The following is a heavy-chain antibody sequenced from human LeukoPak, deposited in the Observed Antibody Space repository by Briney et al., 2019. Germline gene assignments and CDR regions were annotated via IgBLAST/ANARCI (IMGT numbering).Heavy chain of an antibody. V-gene: IGHV3-7*01. D-gene: IGHD6-19*01. CDR2: IKQDGSEK. J-gene: IGHJ4*02. Sequence: PGGSLRLSCAASGFTFSSYWMSWVRQAPGKGLEWVANIKQDGSEKYYVDSVKGRFTISRDNAKNSLYLQMNSLRAEDTAVYYCARDTGYSSGWLLFASDVGFDYWGQGTLVTVSS. CDR1: GFTFSSYW. CDR3: ARDTGYSSGWLLFASDVGFDY.